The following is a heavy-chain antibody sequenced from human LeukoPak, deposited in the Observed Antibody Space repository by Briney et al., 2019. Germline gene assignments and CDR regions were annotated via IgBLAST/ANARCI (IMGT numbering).Heavy chain of an antibody. Sequence: PSETLSLTCTVSGGSISGYFWSWIRHPPGKGLEWIGYLHYSGSTNYNPSLKSRVTISVDTSKNQFSLKLSSVTAADTAVYYCARQSPYSHDWYFDFWGQGTLVTVSS. CDR3: ARQSPYSHDWYFDF. CDR2: LHYSGST. V-gene: IGHV4-59*08. D-gene: IGHD6-19*01. J-gene: IGHJ4*02. CDR1: GGSISGYF.